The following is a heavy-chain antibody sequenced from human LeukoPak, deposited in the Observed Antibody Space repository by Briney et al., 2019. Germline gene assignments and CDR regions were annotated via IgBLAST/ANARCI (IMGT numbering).Heavy chain of an antibody. V-gene: IGHV4-59*08. Sequence: PSETLSLTCTVSGDSLSGYYWGWIRQPPGKGLECVGYIHSSDGTAHNPSLKSRLTISIDTSKNQFSLTLSSVTAADTAVYYCARHVYGKGMYVWGKGTTVTVSS. CDR2: IHSSDGT. D-gene: IGHD4-17*01. CDR1: GDSLSGYY. J-gene: IGHJ6*04. CDR3: ARHVYGKGMYV.